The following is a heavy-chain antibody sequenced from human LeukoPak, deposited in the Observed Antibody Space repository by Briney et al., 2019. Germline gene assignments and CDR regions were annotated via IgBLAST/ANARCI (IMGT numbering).Heavy chain of an antibody. CDR1: GFTFSSYS. CDR2: ISSSSSTI. Sequence: PGGSLRLSCAASGFTFSSYSMNWVRQAPGKGLEWVSYISSSSSTIYYADSVKGRFTISRDNAKNSLYLQMNSLRAEDTAVYYCASYYVWGSYRHFDYWGQGTLVTVSS. V-gene: IGHV3-48*01. J-gene: IGHJ4*02. CDR3: ASYYVWGSYRHFDY. D-gene: IGHD3-16*02.